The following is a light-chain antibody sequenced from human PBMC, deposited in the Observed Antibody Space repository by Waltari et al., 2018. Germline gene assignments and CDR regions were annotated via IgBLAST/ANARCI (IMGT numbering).Light chain of an antibody. Sequence: DIQMTQSPTSLPASVGDSVTITCRASQSISSYLNWYQQKPGKAPKVLIYAASSLQSGVPSRFSGSGSGTDFTLTISSLQPEDFATYYCQQSYSIPRTFGPGTKVDIK. CDR3: QQSYSIPRT. CDR1: QSISSY. J-gene: IGKJ3*01. V-gene: IGKV1-39*01. CDR2: AAS.